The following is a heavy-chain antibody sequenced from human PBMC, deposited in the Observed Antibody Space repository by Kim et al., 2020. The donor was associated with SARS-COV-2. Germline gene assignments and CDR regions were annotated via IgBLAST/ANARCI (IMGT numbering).Heavy chain of an antibody. Sequence: GESLKISCKGSGYSFTSYWIGWVRQMPGKGLEWMGIIYPGDSDTRYSPSFQGQVTISADKSISTAYLQWSSLKASDTAMYYCARHGEYSSSSAVHWFDPWGQGTLVTVSS. CDR2: IYPGDSDT. D-gene: IGHD6-6*01. CDR1: GYSFTSYW. J-gene: IGHJ5*02. V-gene: IGHV5-51*01. CDR3: ARHGEYSSSSAVHWFDP.